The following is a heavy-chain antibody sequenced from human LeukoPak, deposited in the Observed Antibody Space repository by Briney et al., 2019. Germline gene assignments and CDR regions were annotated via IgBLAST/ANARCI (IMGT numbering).Heavy chain of an antibody. CDR2: IIPIFGTA. V-gene: IGHV1-69*06. Sequence: GASVKVSCKASGGTFSSYAISWVRQAPGQGLEWMGGIIPIFGTANYAQKFQGRVTITADKSTSTAYMELSSLRSEDTAVYYCARGPPYCSGGSCYPRHFDYWGQGTLVTVSS. CDR1: GGTFSSYA. D-gene: IGHD2-15*01. CDR3: ARGPPYCSGGSCYPRHFDY. J-gene: IGHJ4*02.